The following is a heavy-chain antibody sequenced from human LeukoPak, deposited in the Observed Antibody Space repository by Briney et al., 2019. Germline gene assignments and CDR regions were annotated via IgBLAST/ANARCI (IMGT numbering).Heavy chain of an antibody. CDR3: ARDRIVVVPAAISGRFAPGYYYYYGMDV. V-gene: IGHV3-72*01. Sequence: WGSLRLSCAASGFTFSDHHMDWVRQAPGKGLEWVGRTRNKANRYSTEYAASVKGRFTISRDDSKNSLYLQMNSLKTEDTAVYYCARDRIVVVPAAISGRFAPGYYYYYGMDVWGQGTTVTVSS. CDR2: TRNKANRYST. D-gene: IGHD2-2*01. J-gene: IGHJ6*02. CDR1: GFTFSDHH.